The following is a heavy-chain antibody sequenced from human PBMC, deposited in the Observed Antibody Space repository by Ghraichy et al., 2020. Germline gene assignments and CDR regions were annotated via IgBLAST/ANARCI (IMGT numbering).Heavy chain of an antibody. CDR2: INQDGSEK. V-gene: IGHV3-7*03. Sequence: GGSLRLSCAASGFTFSSHWMNWVRQAPGKGLEWVANINQDGSEKHYVDSVRGRFTISRDNAKNSLYLQMTSLRAEDTAVYFCARARSEWGSAFDIWGQGTMVTVSS. CDR1: GFTFSSHW. D-gene: IGHD1-26*01. CDR3: ARARSEWGSAFDI. J-gene: IGHJ3*02.